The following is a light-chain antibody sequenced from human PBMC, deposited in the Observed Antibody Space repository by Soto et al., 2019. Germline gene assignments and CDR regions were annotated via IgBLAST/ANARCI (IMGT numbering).Light chain of an antibody. CDR3: CSYTTTRTWV. CDR1: SSDVCAYNY. CDR2: EVS. V-gene: IGLV2-14*01. Sequence: QSVLTQPASVSGSPGQSITISCTGTSSDVCAYNYVSWYQQHPDKAPKLMISEVSNRPSGVSNRFSGSKSGNTASLTISGLQADDEADYYCCSYTTTRTWVFGGGTKVTVL. J-gene: IGLJ3*02.